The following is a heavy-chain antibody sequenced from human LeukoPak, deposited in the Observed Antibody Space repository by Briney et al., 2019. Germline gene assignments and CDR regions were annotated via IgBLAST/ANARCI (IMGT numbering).Heavy chain of an antibody. CDR1: GFPFSSYA. Sequence: PGKSLRLSCAASGFPFSSYAMHWVRQAPGKGLEWVAHISYDESNKYYADSVKDRFTVSRDNSKNTLYLQMNSLRAEDTAVYYCARARYCSSTRCRDGFDIWGQGTMVTVSS. CDR2: ISYDESNK. J-gene: IGHJ3*02. V-gene: IGHV3-30-3*01. CDR3: ARARYCSSTRCRDGFDI. D-gene: IGHD2-2*01.